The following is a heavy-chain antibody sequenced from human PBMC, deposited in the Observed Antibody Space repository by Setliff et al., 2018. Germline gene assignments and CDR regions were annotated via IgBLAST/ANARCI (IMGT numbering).Heavy chain of an antibody. D-gene: IGHD3-16*01. Sequence: GASVKVSCKTSGYGFTSHYFHWLRQAPGQGLEWMGIVNPSGGKTTLSQKFQGRVSMTADASTATVYMELRSLKSDDTAIYYCARSWAGYSYFYMDVWGKGTTVTVSS. CDR1: GYGFTSHY. CDR3: ARSWAGYSYFYMDV. J-gene: IGHJ6*03. CDR2: VNPSGGKT. V-gene: IGHV1-46*01.